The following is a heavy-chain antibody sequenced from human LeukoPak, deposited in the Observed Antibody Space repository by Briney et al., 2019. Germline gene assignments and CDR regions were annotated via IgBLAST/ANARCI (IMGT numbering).Heavy chain of an antibody. CDR3: ARFYYDSSGYYGAFDY. Sequence: SETLSLTCTVSGGSINSRRHFWGWIRQPPGKGLEWIGSIFYSGSTYYNPSLKSRVTISVDTSKNQFSLKLSSVTAADTAVYYCARFYYDSSGYYGAFDYWGQGTLVTVSS. V-gene: IGHV4-39*07. D-gene: IGHD3-22*01. CDR2: IFYSGST. J-gene: IGHJ4*02. CDR1: GGSINSRRHF.